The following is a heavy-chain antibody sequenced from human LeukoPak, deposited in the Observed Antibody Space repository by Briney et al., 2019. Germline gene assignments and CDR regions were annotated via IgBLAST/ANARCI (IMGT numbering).Heavy chain of an antibody. D-gene: IGHD6-13*01. Sequence: SAPALAQPTQTLTLTFTISGLSLSTHRASESWIRHPPGQALGCPTRVDWDDNNIYNTSLKTRVAISEDTSKNQVVLTLTNLGPADSGAYFCARVLVAYSSRPFDSWGQGTLVTVSS. CDR3: ARVLVAYSSRPFDS. J-gene: IGHJ4*02. CDR2: VDWDDNN. CDR1: GLSLSTHRAS. V-gene: IGHV2-70*17.